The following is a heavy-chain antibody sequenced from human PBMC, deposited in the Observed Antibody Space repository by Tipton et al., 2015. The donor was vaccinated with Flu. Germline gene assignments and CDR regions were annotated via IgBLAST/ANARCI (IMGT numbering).Heavy chain of an antibody. D-gene: IGHD4-23*01. J-gene: IGHJ6*03. V-gene: IGHV4-59*01. Sequence: GLVKPSETLSLTCTVSGGSISSYYWSWIRQPPGKGLEWIGYIYYSGSTNYNPSLKSRVTISVDTSKNQFSLKLSSVTAADTAVYYCARAVSYFNYMDVWGKGTTVTVSS. CDR3: ARAVSYFNYMDV. CDR1: GGSISSYY. CDR2: IYYSGST.